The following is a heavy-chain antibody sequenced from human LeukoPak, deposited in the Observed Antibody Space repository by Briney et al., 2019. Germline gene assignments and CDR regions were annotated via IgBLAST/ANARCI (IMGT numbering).Heavy chain of an antibody. CDR2: IYHSGST. V-gene: IGHV4-38-2*02. Sequence: YPSETLSLTCTVSGYSISSGYYWGWIRQPPGKGLEWIGSIYHSGSTYYNPSLKSRVTISVDTSKNQFSLKLSSVTAADTAVYYCARDRWVEYCSGGSCYSGVDYWGQGTLVTVSS. CDR1: GYSISSGYY. D-gene: IGHD2-15*01. CDR3: ARDRWVEYCSGGSCYSGVDY. J-gene: IGHJ4*02.